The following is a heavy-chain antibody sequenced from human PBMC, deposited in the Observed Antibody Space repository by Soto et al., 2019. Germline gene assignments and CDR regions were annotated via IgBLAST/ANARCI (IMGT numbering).Heavy chain of an antibody. J-gene: IGHJ4*02. CDR3: SYGSSFDY. Sequence: QVQLQESGPGLVKPSETLSLICTVSGASLRSGSYYWSWIRQPPGKGLEWIGYISHSGRTNYDPSLKSLLTMSVDTSQNQFSLQLNSVTAADKAVYYCSYGSSFDYWGQGTLVTVSS. D-gene: IGHD3-10*01. CDR2: ISHSGRT. CDR1: GASLRSGSYY. V-gene: IGHV4-61*01.